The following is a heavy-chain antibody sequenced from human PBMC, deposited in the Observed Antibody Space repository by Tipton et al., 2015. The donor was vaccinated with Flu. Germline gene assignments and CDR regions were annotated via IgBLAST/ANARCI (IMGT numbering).Heavy chain of an antibody. Sequence: TLSLTCSVSGDSIGSPYYWAWIRQSPGRGLEWIGNMHQTGNTYYNPSLKGRVTISVDTSKNQFSLRLRSVTAADTATYFCARERLGEYNSAGYAASWGRGTLVTVSP. D-gene: IGHD3-16*01. V-gene: IGHV4-38-2*02. CDR1: GDSIGSPYY. CDR2: MHQTGNT. CDR3: ARERLGEYNSAGYAAS. J-gene: IGHJ5*02.